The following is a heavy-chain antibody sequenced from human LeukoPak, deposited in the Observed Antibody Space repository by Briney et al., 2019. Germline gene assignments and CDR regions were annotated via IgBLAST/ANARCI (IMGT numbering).Heavy chain of an antibody. D-gene: IGHD6-25*01. CDR1: EFTFSTFT. CDR3: ARSRYFDL. Sequence: GGSLRPSCAASEFTFSTFTMNWVRQAPGKGLEWVSSISSTSSTIYYADSVKGRFTISRDNAKNSLFLQMNSLRDDDTAVYYCARSRYFDLWGRGTLVTVSS. J-gene: IGHJ2*01. CDR2: ISSTSSTI. V-gene: IGHV3-48*02.